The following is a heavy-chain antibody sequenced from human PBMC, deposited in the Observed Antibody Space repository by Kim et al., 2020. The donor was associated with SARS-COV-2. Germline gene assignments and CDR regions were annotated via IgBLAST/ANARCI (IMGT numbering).Heavy chain of an antibody. CDR3: ARIGWRTVTTFYYYYGMDV. CDR2: INHSGST. D-gene: IGHD4-17*01. CDR1: GGSFSGYY. V-gene: IGHV4-34*01. J-gene: IGHJ6*02. Sequence: SETLSLTCAVYGGSFSGYYWSWIRQPPGKGLEWIGEINHSGSTNYNPSLKSRVTISVDTYKNQLSLKLSSVTAADTAVYYCARIGWRTVTTFYYYYGMDVWGQGTTVTVSS.